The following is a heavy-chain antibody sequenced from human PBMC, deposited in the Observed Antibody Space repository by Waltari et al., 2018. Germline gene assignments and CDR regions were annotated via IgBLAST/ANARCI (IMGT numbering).Heavy chain of an antibody. CDR2: IKQVGSEK. CDR1: GGSFSGYY. J-gene: IGHJ3*02. V-gene: IGHV3-7*01. D-gene: IGHD3-10*01. Sequence: VQLQQWGAGLLKPSETLSLTCAVYGGSFSGYYWSWIRQPPGKGLGWVANIKQVGSEKYYVDSVKGRFTISRDNAKNSLYLQMNSLRAEDTAVYYCARDQNPDMVQGVARRDAFDIWGQGTMVTVSS. CDR3: ARDQNPDMVQGVARRDAFDI.